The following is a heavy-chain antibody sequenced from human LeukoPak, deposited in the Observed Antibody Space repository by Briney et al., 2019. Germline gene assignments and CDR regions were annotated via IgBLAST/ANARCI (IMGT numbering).Heavy chain of an antibody. CDR1: GGSISSYY. Sequence: SETLSLTCTVSGGSISSYYWAWIRQPAGKGLEWIGRIDNRGNPNYNPSLKTRVTMSLDTSKNQLSLRLNSVTAADTAVYYCARERVPGNVFDSWGQGTLVTVSS. J-gene: IGHJ4*02. CDR2: IDNRGNP. CDR3: ARERVPGNVFDS. D-gene: IGHD6-19*01. V-gene: IGHV4-4*07.